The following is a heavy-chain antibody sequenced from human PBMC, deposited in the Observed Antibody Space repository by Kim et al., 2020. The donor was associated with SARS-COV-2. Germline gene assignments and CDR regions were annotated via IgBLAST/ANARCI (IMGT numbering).Heavy chain of an antibody. CDR1: GYTFSNSW. Sequence: GESLKISCKASGYTFSNSWIAWLRQMPGKGLEWMGIIYSGKADARYSPSFQGQVTISADKSISTAYLQWSSLKASDTAMYYCARQLDIAAAGAYVYWGQGTLVTVSS. V-gene: IGHV5-51*01. J-gene: IGHJ4*02. CDR3: ARQLDIAAAGAYVY. CDR2: IYSGKADA. D-gene: IGHD6-13*01.